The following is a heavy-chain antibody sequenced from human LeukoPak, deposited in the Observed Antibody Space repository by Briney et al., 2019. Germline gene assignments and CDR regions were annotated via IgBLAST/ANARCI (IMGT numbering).Heavy chain of an antibody. Sequence: SETLSPTCTVSGGSISSYYWSWIRQPAGKGLEWIGRIYTSGSTNYNPSLKSRVTMSVDTSKNQFSLKLSSVTAADTAVYYCARGMIAAAHYYMDVWGKGTTVTVSS. D-gene: IGHD6-13*01. V-gene: IGHV4-4*07. CDR1: GGSISSYY. CDR3: ARGMIAAAHYYMDV. J-gene: IGHJ6*03. CDR2: IYTSGST.